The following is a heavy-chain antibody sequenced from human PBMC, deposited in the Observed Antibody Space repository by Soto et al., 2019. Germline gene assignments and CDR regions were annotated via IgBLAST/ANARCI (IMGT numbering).Heavy chain of an antibody. V-gene: IGHV4-59*12. J-gene: IGHJ6*03. D-gene: IGHD2-2*01. CDR3: ARSPIVVVPAAMFKRSYYYYMDV. CDR1: GGSISSYC. Sequence: SETLCLTWTVAGGSISSYCWSWILKNTGKGLEWIGYIYYSGSTNYNPSLKSRVTISVDTSKNQFSLKLSSVTAADTAVYYCARSPIVVVPAAMFKRSYYYYMDVWGKGTTVTVSS. CDR2: IYYSGST.